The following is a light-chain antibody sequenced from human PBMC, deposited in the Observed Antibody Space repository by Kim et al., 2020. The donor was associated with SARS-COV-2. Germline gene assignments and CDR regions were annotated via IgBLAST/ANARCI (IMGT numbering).Light chain of an antibody. CDR3: QVWDSSSEHWV. J-gene: IGLJ3*02. CDR1: NIGDKS. V-gene: IGLV3-21*01. CDR2: YDN. Sequence: SYELTQPPSVSVAPGKTARITCGGNNIGDKSVHWSQQKPGQAPVVVTYYDNERPSGIPERFSGSNSGNTATLTISRVEAGDEADYYCQVWDSSSEHWVFG.